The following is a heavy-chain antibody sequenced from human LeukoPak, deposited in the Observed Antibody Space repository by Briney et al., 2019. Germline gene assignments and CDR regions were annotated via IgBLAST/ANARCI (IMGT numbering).Heavy chain of an antibody. J-gene: IGHJ4*02. D-gene: IGHD3-10*01. V-gene: IGHV3-48*04. Sequence: GGSLRLSCAASGFTFSGYSMNWVRQAPGKGLEWVSYISSSSSTIYYADSVKGRFTISRDNAKNSLYLQMNSLRAEDTAVYYCARSKLRLSYGPSDYWGQGTLVTVSS. CDR1: GFTFSGYS. CDR3: ARSKLRLSYGPSDY. CDR2: ISSSSSTI.